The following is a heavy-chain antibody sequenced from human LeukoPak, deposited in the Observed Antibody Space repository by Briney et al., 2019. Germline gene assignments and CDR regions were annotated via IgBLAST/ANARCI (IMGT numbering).Heavy chain of an antibody. J-gene: IGHJ4*02. CDR2: IKQDGSEK. V-gene: IGHV3-7*05. CDR1: GFTFSNYW. Sequence: QSGGSLRLSCAASGFTFSNYWMSWVRQAPGKGLEWVANIKQDGSEKYYADSVKGRFTISRDNAKSSLYLQLNSLRVEDTAVYHCASTQTFDYWGQGTLVTVPS. CDR3: ASTQTFDY.